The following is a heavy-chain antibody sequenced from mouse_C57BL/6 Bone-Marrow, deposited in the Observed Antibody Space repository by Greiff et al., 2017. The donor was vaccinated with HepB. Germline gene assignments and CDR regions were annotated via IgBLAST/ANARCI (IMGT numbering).Heavy chain of an antibody. J-gene: IGHJ3*01. CDR2: IYPRSGNT. V-gene: IGHV1-81*01. CDR3: ARLGIRAWFAY. Sequence: VQLQQSGAELARPGASVKLSCKASGYTFTSYGISWVKQRTGQGLEWIGEIYPRSGNTYYNEKFKGKATLTADKSSSTAYMELRSLTAEDSAVYFCARLGIRAWFAYWGQGTLVTVSA. D-gene: IGHD2-4*01. CDR1: GYTFTSYG.